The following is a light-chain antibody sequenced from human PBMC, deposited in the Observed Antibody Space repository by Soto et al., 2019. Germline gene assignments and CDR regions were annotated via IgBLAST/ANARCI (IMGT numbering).Light chain of an antibody. CDR1: QGISSW. V-gene: IGKV1-12*01. J-gene: IGKJ1*01. CDR3: QQYYNWPLT. Sequence: DIQMTQSPSSVSASVGDRVTITRRASQGISSWLAWYRQKPGQAPKLLIYAASSLQSGVLSRFRGSGSGTDFTLTISRLQPEDFELFYCQQYYNWPLTFGQGTKVDI. CDR2: AAS.